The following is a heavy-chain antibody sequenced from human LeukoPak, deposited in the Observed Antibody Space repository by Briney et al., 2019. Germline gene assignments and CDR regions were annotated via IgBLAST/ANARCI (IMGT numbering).Heavy chain of an antibody. J-gene: IGHJ3*02. V-gene: IGHV5-10-1*01. D-gene: IGHD4-17*01. CDR1: GYSFTSYW. Sequence: GESLRISCKGSGYSFTSYWISWVRQMPGKGLEWMGRIDPSDSYANYSPSFQGHVTISADKSISTAYLQRSSLKASDTAMYYCARHRGGDYGLDAFDIWGQGTMVTVSS. CDR2: IDPSDSYA. CDR3: ARHRGGDYGLDAFDI.